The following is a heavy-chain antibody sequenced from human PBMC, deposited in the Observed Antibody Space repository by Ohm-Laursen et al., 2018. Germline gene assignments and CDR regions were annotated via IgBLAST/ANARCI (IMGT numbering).Heavy chain of an antibody. J-gene: IGHJ4*02. Sequence: SLRPSCTASGFTFSNYGMHWVRQAPGKGLEWVAVISYDGNDKYYADSVKGRFTISRDNSKNTLYLQMNSLRAEDTAVYYCAKSITMIVVVPPGRYRGQGSLVTVSS. V-gene: IGHV3-30*18. CDR1: GFTFSNYG. CDR2: ISYDGNDK. D-gene: IGHD3-22*01. CDR3: AKSITMIVVVPPGRY.